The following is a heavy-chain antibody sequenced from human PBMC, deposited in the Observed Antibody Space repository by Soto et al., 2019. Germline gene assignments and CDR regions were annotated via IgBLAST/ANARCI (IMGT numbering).Heavy chain of an antibody. D-gene: IGHD2-15*01. CDR3: AREETPWPLAYGLDV. CDR2: ISTRSDI. J-gene: IGHJ6*02. V-gene: IGHV3-21*01. Sequence: GGSLRLSCAASGFTFSGCSMNWVRQAPGKGLEWVASISTRSDIYYADSVKGRFTISRDNAKNSVSLQMNSLRAEDTAVYYCAREETPWPLAYGLDVWGQGTTVTVSS. CDR1: GFTFSGCS.